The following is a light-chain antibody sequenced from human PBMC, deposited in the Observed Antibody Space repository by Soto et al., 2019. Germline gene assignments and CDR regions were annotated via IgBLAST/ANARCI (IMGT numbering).Light chain of an antibody. CDR2: DPS. Sequence: EIVLAHSPPNLSLSPRERATLSCRASQSVSSYLAWYQQKPGQAPRLLIYDPSKRATGIPARFSGSGSGTDFTLTISSLEPEDFAGYYCQQRSNWPVTFGQGTRLEIK. V-gene: IGKV3-11*01. J-gene: IGKJ5*01. CDR1: QSVSSY. CDR3: QQRSNWPVT.